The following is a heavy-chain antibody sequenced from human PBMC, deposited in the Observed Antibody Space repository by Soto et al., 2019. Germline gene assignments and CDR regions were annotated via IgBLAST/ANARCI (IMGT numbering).Heavy chain of an antibody. CDR1: GGSISSGGYY. CDR2: IYYSGST. D-gene: IGHD3-10*01. J-gene: IGHJ6*02. Sequence: SETLSLTCTVSGGSISSGGYYWSWIRQHPGKGLEWIGYIYYSGSTYYNPSLKSRVTISVDTSKNQFSLKLNSVTAADTAVYYCARDRSAGILYGMDVWGQGTTVTVSS. CDR3: ARDRSAGILYGMDV. V-gene: IGHV4-31*03.